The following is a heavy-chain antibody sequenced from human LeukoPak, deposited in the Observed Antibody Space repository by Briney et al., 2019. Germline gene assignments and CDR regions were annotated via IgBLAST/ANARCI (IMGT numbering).Heavy chain of an antibody. CDR2: IYHSGST. CDR3: ARGGGLYGSGSYLYYGMDV. CDR1: GGSISSSNW. D-gene: IGHD3-10*01. J-gene: IGHJ6*02. V-gene: IGHV4-4*02. Sequence: SETLSLTCAVSGGSISSSNWWSWVRQPPGKGLEWIGEIYHSGSTNHNPSLKSRVTISVDKSKNQFSLKLSSVTAADTAVYYCARGGGLYGSGSYLYYGMDVWGQGTTVTVSS.